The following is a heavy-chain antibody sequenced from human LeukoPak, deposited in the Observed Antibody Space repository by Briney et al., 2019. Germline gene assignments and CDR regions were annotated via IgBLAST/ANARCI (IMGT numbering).Heavy chain of an antibody. V-gene: IGHV4-4*09. D-gene: IGHD2-15*01. J-gene: IGHJ2*01. Sequence: SETLSLTCTVSGGSISNYYWSWIRQPPGKGLEYIGYTSTSGNSNYNPSLTSRVTISVDTSKNQFSLKLSSVTAADTAVYYCARRVDVVVAATHYWYFDLWGRGTLVTVSS. CDR1: GGSISNYY. CDR2: TSTSGNS. CDR3: ARRVDVVVAATHYWYFDL.